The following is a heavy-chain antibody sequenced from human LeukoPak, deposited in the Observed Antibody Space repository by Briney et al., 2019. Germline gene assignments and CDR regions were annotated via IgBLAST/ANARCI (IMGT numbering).Heavy chain of an antibody. D-gene: IGHD1-26*01. CDR3: ARRWELRSSDAFDI. CDR1: GYTFTSYG. V-gene: IGHV1-18*01. CDR2: INPNSGGT. J-gene: IGHJ3*02. Sequence: ASVKVSCKASGYTFTSYGISWVRQAPGQGLEWMGWINPNSGGTNYAQKLQGRVTMTTDTSTSTAYMELRSLRSDDTAVYYCARRWELRSSDAFDIWGQGTMVTVSS.